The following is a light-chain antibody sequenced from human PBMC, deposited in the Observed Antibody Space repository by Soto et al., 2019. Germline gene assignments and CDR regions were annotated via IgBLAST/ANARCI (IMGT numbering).Light chain of an antibody. CDR3: TSFTSGSTPYV. CDR1: SSDVGGYNY. Sequence: QSVLTQPASVSGSPGQSITISCAGTSSDVGGYNYVSWYQQLPGKAPQLVIYDVTHRPSGVSDRFSGSRSGNTASLTISGLQAEDEADYYCTSFTSGSTPYVLGTGTKVIVL. CDR2: DVT. J-gene: IGLJ1*01. V-gene: IGLV2-14*03.